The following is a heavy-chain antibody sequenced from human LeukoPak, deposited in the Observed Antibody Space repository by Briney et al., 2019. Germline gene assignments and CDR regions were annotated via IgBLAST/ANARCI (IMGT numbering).Heavy chain of an antibody. CDR1: GYTFTSYD. V-gene: IGHV1-8*03. D-gene: IGHD2-15*01. Sequence: ASVKVSCKASGYTFTSYDINWVRQATGQELEWMVWMNPNSGKTGYAQKFQGRVTITRNTSISTAYMELSSLRSEDTAVYYCARKDCSGGSCYSNWFDPWGQGTLVTVSS. CDR2: MNPNSGKT. CDR3: ARKDCSGGSCYSNWFDP. J-gene: IGHJ5*02.